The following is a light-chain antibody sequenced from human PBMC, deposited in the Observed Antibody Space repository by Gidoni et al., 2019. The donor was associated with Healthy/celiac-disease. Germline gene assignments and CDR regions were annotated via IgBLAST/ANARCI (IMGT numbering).Light chain of an antibody. CDR2: KAS. V-gene: IGKV1-5*03. Sequence: DIQMTQSPSTLSASVGDRVPITCRASHSISSWLAWYQQKPGKAPKVLIYKASRLESGVPSRFSGSGSGTEFTLTISSLQPDDFATYYCQQYNSYSLTWTFGQGTKVEIK. CDR1: HSISSW. CDR3: QQYNSYSLTWT. J-gene: IGKJ1*01.